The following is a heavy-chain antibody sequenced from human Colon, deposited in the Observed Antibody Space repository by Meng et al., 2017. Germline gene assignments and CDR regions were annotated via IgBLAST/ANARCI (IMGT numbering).Heavy chain of an antibody. Sequence: QPQLQESGPGLVRPSEALSLTCRVSGGSISTSGYYWGWIRQPPGKGLEWIGSIGHSGTTYYTPSLRRRVTVSIDTSKSQFSLKLTSVTAADTAVYYCVRSSGWVRTGFDPWGQGTLVTVSS. CDR2: IGHSGTT. V-gene: IGHV4-39*01. CDR3: VRSSGWVRTGFDP. CDR1: GGSISTSGYY. D-gene: IGHD6-19*01. J-gene: IGHJ5*02.